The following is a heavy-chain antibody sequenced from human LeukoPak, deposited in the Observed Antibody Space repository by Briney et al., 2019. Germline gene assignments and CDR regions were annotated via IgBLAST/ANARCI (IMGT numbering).Heavy chain of an antibody. V-gene: IGHV3-74*01. CDR3: AKDRLVGDFRVRYFQH. D-gene: IGHD3-10*01. CDR2: INSDGSST. J-gene: IGHJ1*01. Sequence: GGSLRLSCAASGFTFSSYWMHWVRQAPGKGLVWVSRINSDGSSTSYADSVKGRFTISRDNSKNTLYLQMNSLRAEDTAVYYCAKDRLVGDFRVRYFQHWGQGTLVTVSS. CDR1: GFTFSSYW.